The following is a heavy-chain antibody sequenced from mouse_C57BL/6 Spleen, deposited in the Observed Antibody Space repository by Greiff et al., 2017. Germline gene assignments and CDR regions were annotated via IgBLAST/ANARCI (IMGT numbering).Heavy chain of an antibody. D-gene: IGHD4-1*01. CDR1: GFTFSDYG. J-gene: IGHJ4*01. Sequence: EVQGVESGGGLVKPGGSLKLSCAASGFTFSDYGMHWVRQAPEEGLEWVAYISSGSSTIYYADTVKGRFTISRDNAKNTLFLQMTSLRSEDTAMYYCAKLGLYAMDYWGQGTSVTVSS. V-gene: IGHV5-17*01. CDR3: AKLGLYAMDY. CDR2: ISSGSSTI.